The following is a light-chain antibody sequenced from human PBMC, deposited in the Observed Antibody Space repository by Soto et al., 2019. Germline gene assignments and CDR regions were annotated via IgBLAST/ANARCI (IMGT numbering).Light chain of an antibody. CDR1: SSDVGGYNY. Sequence: QSALAQPPSASGSPGQSVTISCTGTSSDVGGYNYVSWYQQHPGKAPKLMIFDVSGRPSGVPDRFSGSKSGNTASLTVSGLQADDEAHYSCSAGRNNFVVFGGGTKVTVL. CDR3: SAGRNNFVV. V-gene: IGLV2-8*01. CDR2: DVS. J-gene: IGLJ2*01.